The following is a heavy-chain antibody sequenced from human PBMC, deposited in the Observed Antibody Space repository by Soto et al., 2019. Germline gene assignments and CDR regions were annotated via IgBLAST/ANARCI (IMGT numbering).Heavy chain of an antibody. CDR1: GGTFSSYA. CDR3: ARDQDYYDSSGYYSSFDAFDI. J-gene: IGHJ3*02. CDR2: IIPIFGTA. Sequence: QVQLVQSGAEVKKPGSSVKVSCKASGGTFSSYAISWVRQAPGQGLEWMGGIIPIFGTANYAQKFQGRVTITADESTSTVYMELSSLRSEDTAVYYCARDQDYYDSSGYYSSFDAFDIWGQGTMVTVSS. V-gene: IGHV1-69*01. D-gene: IGHD3-22*01.